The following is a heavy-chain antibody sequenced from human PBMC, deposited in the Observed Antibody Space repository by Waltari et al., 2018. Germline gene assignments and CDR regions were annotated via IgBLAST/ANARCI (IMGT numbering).Heavy chain of an antibody. Sequence: QVQLRESGPGLVKPSETLSLTCAVSGYSISSGYYWGWIRQPPGKGLEWIGSIYHSGSTYYNPSLKSRVTISVDTSKNQFSLKLSSVTAADTAVYYCARPRLWGSYSDAFDIWGQGTMVTVSS. V-gene: IGHV4-38-2*01. J-gene: IGHJ3*02. CDR3: ARPRLWGSYSDAFDI. D-gene: IGHD1-26*01. CDR1: GYSISSGYY. CDR2: IYHSGST.